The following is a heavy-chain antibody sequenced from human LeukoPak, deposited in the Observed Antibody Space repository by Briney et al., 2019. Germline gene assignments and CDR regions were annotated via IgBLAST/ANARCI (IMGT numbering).Heavy chain of an antibody. Sequence: GASVTETCKASGYTLNGYYMHWVRPAPGHGLGWMGWINPNSDDTNYAQKLQGRVTMSTDTSTSTAYMELRSLRSDDTAVYYCARDVDIVATTYFDFWGQGTVVTVSS. CDR2: INPNSDDT. D-gene: IGHD5-12*01. CDR1: GYTLNGYY. CDR3: ARDVDIVATTYFDF. V-gene: IGHV1-2*02. J-gene: IGHJ4*02.